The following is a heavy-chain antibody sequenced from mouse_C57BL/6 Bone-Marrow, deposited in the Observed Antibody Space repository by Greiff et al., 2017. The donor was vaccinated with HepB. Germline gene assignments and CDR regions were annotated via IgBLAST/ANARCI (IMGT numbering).Heavy chain of an antibody. CDR1: GFTFSSYA. CDR2: ISSGGDYI. J-gene: IGHJ4*01. D-gene: IGHD1-1*02. V-gene: IGHV5-9-1*02. Sequence: EVKLVESGEGLVKPGGSLKLSCAASGFTFSSYAMSWVRQTPEKRLEWVAYISSGGDYIYYADTVKGRFTISRANARNTLYLQMSSLKSEDTAMYYCTRDGGSRGYYAMDYWGQGTSVTVSS. CDR3: TRDGGSRGYYAMDY.